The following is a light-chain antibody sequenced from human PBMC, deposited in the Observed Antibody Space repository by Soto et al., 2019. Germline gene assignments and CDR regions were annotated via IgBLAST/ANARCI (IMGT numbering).Light chain of an antibody. V-gene: IGKV3-20*01. CDR1: QSVSSSY. CDR3: QQYGSSPWT. Sequence: EILLTQSPGTLSLSPGERATLSCRASQSVSSSYLAWYQQKPGQAPRPLIDGASSRAIGIPDRFSGSGSGTDFTLTISRLEPEDFAVYYCQQYGSSPWTFGQGTKVDIK. J-gene: IGKJ1*01. CDR2: GAS.